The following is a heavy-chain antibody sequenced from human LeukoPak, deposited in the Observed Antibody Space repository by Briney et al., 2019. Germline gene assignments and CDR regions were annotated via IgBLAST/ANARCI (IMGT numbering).Heavy chain of an antibody. J-gene: IGHJ4*02. CDR1: GFTFSSYS. V-gene: IGHV3-21*01. CDR2: ISSSSSYI. Sequence: SGRSLRLSCAASGFTFSSYSMNWVRQAPGKGLEWVSSISSSSSYIYYADSVKGRFTISRDNAKNSLYLQMNSLRAEDTAVYYCARGVIAAAGSDYWGQGTLVTVSS. CDR3: ARGVIAAAGSDY. D-gene: IGHD6-13*01.